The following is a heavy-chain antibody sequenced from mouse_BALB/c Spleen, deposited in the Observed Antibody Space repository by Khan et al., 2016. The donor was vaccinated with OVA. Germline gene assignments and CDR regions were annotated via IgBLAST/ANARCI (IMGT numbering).Heavy chain of an antibody. J-gene: IGHJ1*01. CDR2: ISSGATYT. CDR1: GFTFSSYA. Sequence: EVQVVESGGGLVKPGGSLKLSCAASGFTFSSYAMSWVRQTPEKRLEWVATISSGATYTFYSDSVKGRFTISRDDAKNTLYLQMSSLRSEDMAMYYCATPPITTVVATSYWFFDVWGAGTTVTVST. V-gene: IGHV5-9-3*01. CDR3: ATPPITTVVATSYWFFDV. D-gene: IGHD1-1*01.